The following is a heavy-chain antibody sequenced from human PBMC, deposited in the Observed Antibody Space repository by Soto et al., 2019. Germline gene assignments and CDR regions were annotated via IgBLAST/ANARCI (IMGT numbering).Heavy chain of an antibody. J-gene: IGHJ6*03. CDR1: GGSISSYY. Sequence: SETLSLTCTVSGGSISSYYWSWIRQPPGKGLEWIGYIYYSGSTNYNPSLKSRVTISVDTSKNQFSLKLSSVTAADTAVYYCARLDGAMVRGPLGYMDVWGKGTTVTVSS. CDR3: ARLDGAMVRGPLGYMDV. V-gene: IGHV4-59*08. CDR2: IYYSGST. D-gene: IGHD3-10*01.